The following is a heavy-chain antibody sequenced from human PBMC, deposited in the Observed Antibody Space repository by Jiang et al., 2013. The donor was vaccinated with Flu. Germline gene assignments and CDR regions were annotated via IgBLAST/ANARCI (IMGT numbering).Heavy chain of an antibody. V-gene: IGHV4-34*01. J-gene: IGHJ4*02. CDR2: INHSGST. CDR1: GGSFSGYY. Sequence: LLKPSETLSLTCAVYGGSFSGYYWSWIRQPPGKGLEWIGEINHSGSTNYNPSLKSRVTISVDTSKNQFSLKLSSVTAADTAVYYCARVWDYDSSGGIDYWGQGTLVTVSS. D-gene: IGHD3-22*01. CDR3: ARVWDYDSSGGIDY.